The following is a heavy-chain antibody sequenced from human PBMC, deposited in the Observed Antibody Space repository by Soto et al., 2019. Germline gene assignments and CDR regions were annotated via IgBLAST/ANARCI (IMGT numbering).Heavy chain of an antibody. V-gene: IGHV4-59*01. D-gene: IGHD3-22*01. CDR2: IYYSGST. J-gene: IGHJ6*02. CDR1: GGSISSYH. Sequence: PSETLSLTCTVSGGSISSYHWSWIRQPPGKGLEWIGYIYYSGSTKYNPSPKSRVTMSVDKSKNQLSLRLKSVTAADTAVYWYARDYYYDNSGNPGAYYYGMDVWGQGTTVTVSS. CDR3: ARDYYYDNSGNPGAYYYGMDV.